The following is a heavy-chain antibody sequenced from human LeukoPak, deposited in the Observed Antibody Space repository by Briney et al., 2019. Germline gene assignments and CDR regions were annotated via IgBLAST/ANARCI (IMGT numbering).Heavy chain of an antibody. V-gene: IGHV4-59*01. CDR1: GGSISSYY. D-gene: IGHD6-13*01. J-gene: IGHJ3*01. CDR3: ARFRMTASATAAFDL. CDR2: IYYSGGT. Sequence: SETLSLTCTVSGGSISSYYWSWIRQPPGKGLEWIGYIYYSGGTNYNPSLKSRVTISVDTSKNQFSLKLSSVTAADTAVYYCARFRMTASATAAFDLWGQGTLVTVSS.